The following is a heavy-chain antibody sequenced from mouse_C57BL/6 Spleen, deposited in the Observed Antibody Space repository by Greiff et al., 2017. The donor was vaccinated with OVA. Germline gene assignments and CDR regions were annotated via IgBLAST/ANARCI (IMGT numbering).Heavy chain of an antibody. CDR2: INPNNGGT. V-gene: IGHV1-26*01. CDR1: GYTFTDYY. CDR3: AAQFDY. J-gene: IGHJ2*01. Sequence: QLQQSGPELVKPGASVKISCKASGYTFTDYYMNWVKQSHGKSLEWIGDINPNNGGTSYNQKFKGKATLTVDKSSSTAYMELRSLTSEDSAVYYCAAQFDYWGQGTTLTVSS.